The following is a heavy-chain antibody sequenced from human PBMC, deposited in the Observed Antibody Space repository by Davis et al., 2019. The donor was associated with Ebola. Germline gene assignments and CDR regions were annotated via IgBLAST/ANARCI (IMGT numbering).Heavy chain of an antibody. Sequence: AASVKVSCKASGYNFINYSMNWVRQAPGQGLEWMGIINPIGGSTTSPQKFQGRVHMTRATSTSTIYMELSSLRSEDPAVYYCARGRGSSFDYWGQGTLVTVSS. J-gene: IGHJ4*02. V-gene: IGHV1-46*01. CDR1: GYNFINYS. CDR3: ARGRGSSFDY. CDR2: INPIGGST. D-gene: IGHD5-12*01.